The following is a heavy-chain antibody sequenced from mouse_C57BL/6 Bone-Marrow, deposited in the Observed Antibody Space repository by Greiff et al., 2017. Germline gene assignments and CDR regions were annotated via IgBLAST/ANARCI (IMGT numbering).Heavy chain of an antibody. CDR2: ISSGSSTI. V-gene: IGHV5-17*01. CDR3: ARQEYGNFYYFDY. J-gene: IGHJ2*01. Sequence: EVHLVESGGGLVKPGGSLKLSCAASGFTFRDYGMHWVRQAPEKGLEWVAYISSGSSTIYYADKVKGRFTISRDTATNTLFLQMTSLRSEDTDMYYCARQEYGNFYYFDYWGQGTTLTVSS. CDR1: GFTFRDYG. D-gene: IGHD2-10*02.